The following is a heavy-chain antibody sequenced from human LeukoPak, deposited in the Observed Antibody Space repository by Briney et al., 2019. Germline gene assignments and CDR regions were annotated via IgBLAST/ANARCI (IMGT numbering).Heavy chain of an antibody. CDR2: INPNSGGT. Sequence: GASVTVSFKASGYTFTGYYMHWVRQAPGQGLEWMGWINPNSGGTNYAQKFQGRVTMTRDTSISTAYMELSRLRSDDTAVYYCARAVQPYCSSTSCYFTGYNWFDPWGQGTLVTVSS. CDR3: ARAVQPYCSSTSCYFTGYNWFDP. V-gene: IGHV1-2*02. CDR1: GYTFTGYY. J-gene: IGHJ5*02. D-gene: IGHD2-2*01.